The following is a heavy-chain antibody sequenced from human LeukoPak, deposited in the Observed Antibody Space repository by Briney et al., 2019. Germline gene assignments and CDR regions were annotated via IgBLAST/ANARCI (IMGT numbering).Heavy chain of an antibody. Sequence: PSETLSLTCTVSGGSISSYYWSWIRQPPGKGLEWIGYIYYSGSTNYNPSLKSRVTISVDTSKNQFSLKLSSVTAADTAVYYCARDCGYDSSGYFDYWGQGTLVTVSS. CDR2: IYYSGST. V-gene: IGHV4-59*01. J-gene: IGHJ4*02. CDR3: ARDCGYDSSGYFDY. CDR1: GGSISSYY. D-gene: IGHD3-22*01.